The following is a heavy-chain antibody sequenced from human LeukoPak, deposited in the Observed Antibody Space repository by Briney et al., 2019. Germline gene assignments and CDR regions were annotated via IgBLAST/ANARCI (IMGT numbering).Heavy chain of an antibody. CDR3: ARDPPGGGLFYYYYGMDV. CDR1: GFTFSSYA. D-gene: IGHD1-26*01. Sequence: GGSLRLSCAASGFTFSSYAMHWVRQAPGKGLEWVAVILYDGSNKYYADSVKGRFTISRDNSKNTLYLQMNSLRAEDTAVYYCARDPPGGGLFYYYYGMDVWGQGTTVTVSS. J-gene: IGHJ6*02. V-gene: IGHV3-30*04. CDR2: ILYDGSNK.